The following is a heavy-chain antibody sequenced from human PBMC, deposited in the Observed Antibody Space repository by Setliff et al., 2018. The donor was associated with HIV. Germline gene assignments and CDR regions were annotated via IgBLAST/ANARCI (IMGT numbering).Heavy chain of an antibody. CDR1: RGSISRYY. J-gene: IGHJ3*02. V-gene: IGHV4-59*01. CDR2: IYYTGTT. Sequence: LSLTCTVSRGSISRYYWSWIRQPPGKGLEWIGYIYYTGTTKYNPSLKSRVTMSVDTSKNQLSLKLSSLTAADTGVYYCARDRPPSTVDMLGAFDRWGQGTMVTVS. CDR3: ARDRPPSTVDMLGAFDR. D-gene: IGHD4-17*01.